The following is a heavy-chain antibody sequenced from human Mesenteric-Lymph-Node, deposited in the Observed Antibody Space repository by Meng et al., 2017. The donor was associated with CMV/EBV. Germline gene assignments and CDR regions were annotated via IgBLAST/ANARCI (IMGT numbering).Heavy chain of an antibody. Sequence: AASGFSFNDYSMSWVRQAPGKGLEWVSSIDHRSAYICYADSVKSRFTVSRDNAQSSLFLQMNSLRAEDTAVYYCARGRVAVAGTGDYWGQGTLVTVSS. J-gene: IGHJ4*02. CDR1: GFSFNDYS. CDR2: IDHRSAYI. D-gene: IGHD6-19*01. V-gene: IGHV3-21*01. CDR3: ARGRVAVAGTGDY.